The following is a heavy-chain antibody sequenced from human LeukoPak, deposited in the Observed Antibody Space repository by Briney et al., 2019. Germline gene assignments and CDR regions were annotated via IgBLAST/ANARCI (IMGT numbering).Heavy chain of an antibody. V-gene: IGHV3-53*01. CDR1: GFTFSSYG. D-gene: IGHD6-13*01. CDR2: IYSGGST. Sequence: GGSLRLSCAASGFTFSSYGMSWVRQAPGKGLEWVSVIYSGGSTYYADSVKGRFTISRDNSKNTLYLQMNSLRAEDTAVYYCAKLSPGIAAAGTNWGQGTLVTVSS. J-gene: IGHJ4*02. CDR3: AKLSPGIAAAGTN.